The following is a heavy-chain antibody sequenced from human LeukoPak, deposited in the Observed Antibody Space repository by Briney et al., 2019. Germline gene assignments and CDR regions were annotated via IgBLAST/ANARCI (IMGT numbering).Heavy chain of an antibody. J-gene: IGHJ4*02. CDR2: IKQDGSEK. V-gene: IGHV3-7*03. CDR3: ARDRGGYFDY. CDR1: GFTLSSYW. D-gene: IGHD2-15*01. Sequence: GGSLRLSCAASGFTLSSYWMSWVRQAPGKGLEWVANIKQDGSEKYYVDSVKSRFTISRDNAKNSLYLQMNSLRAEDTAVYYCARDRGGYFDYWGQGTLVTVSS.